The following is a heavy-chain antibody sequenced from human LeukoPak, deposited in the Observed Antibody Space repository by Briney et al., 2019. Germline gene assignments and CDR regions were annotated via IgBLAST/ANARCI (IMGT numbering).Heavy chain of an antibody. CDR1: GFTFSNYW. J-gene: IGHJ4*02. CDR3: ARGGGYGYGSFDY. Sequence: GGSLRLSCAASGFTFSNYWMHWVRQAPGKGLLWVSRINRDGSVTTYADSVKGRFTISRDNAKNTLSLQMNSLRAEDTAVYYCARGGGYGYGSFDYWGQGTLVTVSS. V-gene: IGHV3-74*01. CDR2: INRDGSVT. D-gene: IGHD5-18*01.